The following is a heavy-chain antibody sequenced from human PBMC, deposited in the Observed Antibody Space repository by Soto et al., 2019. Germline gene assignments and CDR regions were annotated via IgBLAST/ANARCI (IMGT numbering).Heavy chain of an antibody. J-gene: IGHJ4*02. V-gene: IGHV4-59*01. Sequence: SETLSLTCTVSGGSISSYYWSWIRQPPGKGLEWIGYIYYSGSTNYNPSLKSRVTISVDTSKNQFSLKLSSVTAADTAVYYCAGEGYSYGSVFDYWGQGTLVTVSS. CDR1: GGSISSYY. CDR3: AGEGYSYGSVFDY. CDR2: IYYSGST. D-gene: IGHD5-18*01.